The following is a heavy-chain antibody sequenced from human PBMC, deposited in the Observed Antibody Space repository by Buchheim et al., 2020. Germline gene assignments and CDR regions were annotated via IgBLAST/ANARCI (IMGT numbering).Heavy chain of an antibody. V-gene: IGHV1-8*01. D-gene: IGHD3-10*01. J-gene: IGHJ4*02. CDR2: MNPNSGNT. CDR3: AREVSMIRGLFNY. CDR1: GYTVTSYD. Sequence: QVQLVQSGAEVKTPGASVKVSCKASGYTVTSYDINWVRQATGRGLEWMGWMNPNSGNTGYAQKFQGRVTMTRDTSISTVYIEVGNLRSEDTAVYYCAREVSMIRGLFNYWGQGTL.